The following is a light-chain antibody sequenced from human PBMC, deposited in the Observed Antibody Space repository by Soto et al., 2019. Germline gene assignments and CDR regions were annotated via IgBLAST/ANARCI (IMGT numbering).Light chain of an antibody. J-gene: IGKJ5*01. CDR1: QGISSY. CDR3: QQYYSYPIT. V-gene: IGKV1-8*01. Sequence: AIRVTQSPSSRSACTGDGVTXPXXASQGISSYLAWYQQKPGKAPKXMIYAASTLQSGVPSRFSGSGSGTDFTLTISCLQSEDVATYYCQQYYSYPITLGQGTRLEIK. CDR2: AAS.